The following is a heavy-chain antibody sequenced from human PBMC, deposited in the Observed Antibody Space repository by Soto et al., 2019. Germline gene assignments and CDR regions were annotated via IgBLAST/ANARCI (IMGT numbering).Heavy chain of an antibody. CDR1: GFTVSSNY. V-gene: IGHV3-53*01. J-gene: IGHJ3*02. Sequence: GGSLRLSCAASGFTVSSNYMSWVRQAPGKGLEWVSVIYSGGSTYYADSVKGRFTISRDISKNTLYLQMNSLRAEDTAVYYCASRGGYCSSTSCYTGNAFDIWGQGTMVTVSS. CDR3: ASRGGYCSSTSCYTGNAFDI. CDR2: IYSGGST. D-gene: IGHD2-2*02.